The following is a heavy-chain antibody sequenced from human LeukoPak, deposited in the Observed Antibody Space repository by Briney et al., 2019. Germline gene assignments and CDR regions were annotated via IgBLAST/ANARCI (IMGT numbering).Heavy chain of an antibody. V-gene: IGHV4-39*01. Sequence: TSETLSLTCTVSGGSISSSSYYWGWIRQPPGKGLEWIGSIYYSGSTYYNPSLKSRVTISVDTSKNQFSLKLSSVTAADTAVYYCVRIGQAAAGTGYWGQGTLVTVSS. CDR1: GGSISSSSYY. CDR3: VRIGQAAAGTGY. D-gene: IGHD6-13*01. J-gene: IGHJ4*02. CDR2: IYYSGST.